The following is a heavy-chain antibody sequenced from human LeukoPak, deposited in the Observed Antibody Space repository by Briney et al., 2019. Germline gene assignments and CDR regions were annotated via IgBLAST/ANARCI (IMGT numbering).Heavy chain of an antibody. CDR2: ISGSGGST. J-gene: IGHJ6*02. Sequence: GGSLRLSCAASGFTFSSYAMSWVRQAPGKGLEWVSAISGSGGSTYYADSVKGRFTISRDNSKNTLFLQMNTLRAEDTAVYYCAKSIEGYYSITDRMDVWGQGTTVTVSS. V-gene: IGHV3-23*01. CDR1: GFTFSSYA. D-gene: IGHD2-2*01. CDR3: AKSIEGYYSITDRMDV.